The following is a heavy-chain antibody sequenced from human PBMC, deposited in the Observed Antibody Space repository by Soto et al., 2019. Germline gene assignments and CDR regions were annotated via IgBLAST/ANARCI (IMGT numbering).Heavy chain of an antibody. D-gene: IGHD3-22*01. CDR2: INPNSGGT. J-gene: IGHJ3*02. CDR1: GYTFTGYY. V-gene: IGHV1-2*04. CDR3: ARGRVIMIVVVTDDAFDI. Sequence: ASVKVSCKASGYTFTGYYMHWVRQAPGQGLEWMGWINPNSGGTNYAQKFQGWVTMTRDTSISTAYMELSRLRSDDTAVYYCARGRVIMIVVVTDDAFDICGQXKMVTVS.